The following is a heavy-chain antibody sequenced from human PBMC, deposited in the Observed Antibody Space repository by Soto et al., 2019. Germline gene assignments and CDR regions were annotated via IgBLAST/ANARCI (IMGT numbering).Heavy chain of an antibody. D-gene: IGHD2-2*01. J-gene: IGHJ3*02. CDR1: GYTFTGYY. Sequence: ASVKVSCKASGYTFTGYYMHWVRQAPGQGLEWMGWINPNSGSTYYADSVKGRFTISRDNSKNTLYLQMNSLRAEDTAVYYCAKDEDIVVVPAALEDAFDIWGQGTMVTVSS. V-gene: IGHV1-2*02. CDR3: AKDEDIVVVPAALEDAFDI. CDR2: INPNSGST.